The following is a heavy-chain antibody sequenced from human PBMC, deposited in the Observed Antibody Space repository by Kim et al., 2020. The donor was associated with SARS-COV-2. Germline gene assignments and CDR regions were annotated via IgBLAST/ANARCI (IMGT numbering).Heavy chain of an antibody. D-gene: IGHD5-12*01. CDR3: AREMATIGGGSYYYGIDV. V-gene: IGHV3-33*05. CDR2: ISYDGSNK. Sequence: GGSLRLSCAASGFTFSSYGMHWVRQAPGKGLEWVAVISYDGSNKYYADSVKGRFTISRDNSKNTLYLQMNSLRAEDTAVYYCAREMATIGGGSYYYGIDV. J-gene: IGHJ6*01. CDR1: GFTFSSYG.